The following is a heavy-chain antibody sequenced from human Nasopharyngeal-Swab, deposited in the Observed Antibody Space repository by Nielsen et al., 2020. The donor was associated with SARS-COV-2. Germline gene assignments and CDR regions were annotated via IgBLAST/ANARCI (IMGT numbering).Heavy chain of an antibody. CDR1: GFTFSNYW. CDR2: IDMRGRTT. J-gene: IGHJ1*01. D-gene: IGHD1-26*01. V-gene: IGHV3-74*03. Sequence: GGSPRLSCATSGFTFSNYWMHWVRPTPGKGLEWVARIDMRGRTTTHADSVKGRFTISRDNAKNTLSLQMNSLTPADTAVYFCVRGPVEGATGYFQFWGQGTLVTVSS. CDR3: VRGPVEGATGYFQF.